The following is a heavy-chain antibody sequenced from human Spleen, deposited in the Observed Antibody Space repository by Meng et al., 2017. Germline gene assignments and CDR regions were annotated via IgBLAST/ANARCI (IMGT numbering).Heavy chain of an antibody. V-gene: IGHV3-74*01. CDR2: IVSDGGIT. Sequence: EVILVEPGGSLVQPVGSLRLSCGASGFNFGDYIMHWVRQSPGKGLEWISRIVSDGGITTYADSVKGRFTVSRDNAKNTLYLQMNSLRADDTAVYYCARDLGWVLFDYWGQGALVTVSS. CDR3: ARDLGWVLFDY. CDR1: GFNFGDYI. J-gene: IGHJ4*02. D-gene: IGHD3-3*01.